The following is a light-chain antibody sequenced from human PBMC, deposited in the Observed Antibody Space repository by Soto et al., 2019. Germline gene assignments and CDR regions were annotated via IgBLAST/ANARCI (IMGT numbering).Light chain of an antibody. Sequence: EIEVTQSPATLALSPGERATLSCRTSQSVGSYLAWYQKKPGQAPRLLIYDAFNRATGIAARFSGGGSGTDFTLTISSLEPEDFAVYYCQQRSNWPPLTFGEGTKVEI. CDR3: QQRSNWPPLT. CDR2: DAF. CDR1: QSVGSY. J-gene: IGKJ4*01. V-gene: IGKV3-11*01.